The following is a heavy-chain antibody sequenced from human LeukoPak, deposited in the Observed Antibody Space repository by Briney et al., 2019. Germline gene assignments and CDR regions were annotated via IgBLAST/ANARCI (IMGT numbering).Heavy chain of an antibody. Sequence: ASVKVSCKASGYTFTNHAMHWVRQAPGQGLEWMGWINAANGNTKYSQNFQGRVTITRDTSASIVYMELSSLRSEDTAVYYCARDLGATFDYWGQGTLVTVSS. J-gene: IGHJ4*02. CDR2: INAANGNT. D-gene: IGHD1-26*01. CDR1: GYTFTNHA. CDR3: ARDLGATFDY. V-gene: IGHV1-3*01.